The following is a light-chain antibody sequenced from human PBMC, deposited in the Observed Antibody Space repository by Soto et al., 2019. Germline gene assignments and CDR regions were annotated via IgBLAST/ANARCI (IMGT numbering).Light chain of an antibody. Sequence: DIQMTQSPSSLSASVGDRVTITCRASQSISSYLNWYQQKPGKAPKVVIYAASSLQSGVPSRFSGSESGTDFTLTISSLQPEDFATYYCQQTYSTPFTFGPGTKVDIK. V-gene: IGKV1-39*01. CDR2: AAS. CDR3: QQTYSTPFT. CDR1: QSISSY. J-gene: IGKJ3*01.